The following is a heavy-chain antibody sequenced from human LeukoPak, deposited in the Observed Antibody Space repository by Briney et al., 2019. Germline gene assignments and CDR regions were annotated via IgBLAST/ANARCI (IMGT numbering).Heavy chain of an antibody. Sequence: ASVTVSCKASVCTFTRYYMHWVGQAPRHGLEWMGIINPSGGRTSHPQKFQAQVTMTRDTATITADMELSSLRSGDTAVYYCAFGSYGHSFYWGQGTLVTVSS. CDR1: VCTFTRYY. V-gene: IGHV1-46*03. CDR2: INPSGGRT. J-gene: IGHJ4*02. CDR3: AFGSYGHSFY. D-gene: IGHD5-18*01.